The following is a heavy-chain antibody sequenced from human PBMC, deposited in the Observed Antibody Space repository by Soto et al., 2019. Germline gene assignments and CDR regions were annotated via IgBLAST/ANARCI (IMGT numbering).Heavy chain of an antibody. CDR1: GGSISSYY. D-gene: IGHD3-22*01. Sequence: GPGPDPPSETLSLTCTVSGGSISSYYWSWIRQPPGKGLEWIGYISYSGGTNYNPSLKSRVTISVDTSKNQFSLKLSSVTAADTAVYYCARDGLLRDSSGYYYNGMDVWGQGTTVTV. CDR2: ISYSGGT. V-gene: IGHV4-59*01. CDR3: ARDGLLRDSSGYYYNGMDV. J-gene: IGHJ6*02.